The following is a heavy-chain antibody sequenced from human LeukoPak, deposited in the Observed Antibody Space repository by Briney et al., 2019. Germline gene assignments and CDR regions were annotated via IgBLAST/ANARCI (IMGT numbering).Heavy chain of an antibody. CDR3: ARGILVRYCSSTSCSSYYYYGMDV. V-gene: IGHV4-4*07. Sequence: SETLSLTCTVSGGSISSYYWSWIRQSAGKGLEWIGRIYTSGSTNYNPSLKSRVTMSVDTSKNQFSLKLSSVTAADTAVYYCARGILVRYCSSTSCSSYYYYGMDVWGQGTTVTVSS. D-gene: IGHD2-2*01. CDR2: IYTSGST. CDR1: GGSISSYY. J-gene: IGHJ6*02.